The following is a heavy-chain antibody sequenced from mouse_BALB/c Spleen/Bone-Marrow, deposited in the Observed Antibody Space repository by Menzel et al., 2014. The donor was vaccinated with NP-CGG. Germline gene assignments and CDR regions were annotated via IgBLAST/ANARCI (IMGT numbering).Heavy chain of an antibody. J-gene: IGHJ4*01. CDR3: ARETGYAYGNFAMDY. CDR2: IRNRANGYTT. Sequence: EVQLVESGGGLVQPGGSLRLSCEASGFTSIDYYMTWVRQPPGKALEWLGFIRNRANGYTTEYSASVKGRFTISRDISQSIFYLQMNTPRAEDSATYYCARETGYAYGNFAMDYWGQGTSVTVSS. D-gene: IGHD2-1*01. V-gene: IGHV7-3*02. CDR1: GFTSIDYY.